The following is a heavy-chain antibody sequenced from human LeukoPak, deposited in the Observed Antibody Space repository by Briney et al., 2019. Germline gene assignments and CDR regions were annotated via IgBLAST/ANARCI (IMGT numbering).Heavy chain of an antibody. CDR3: ARGGARYFAD. Sequence: GGSLRLSCAASGFTFSSYGMHWVRQAPGKGLEWVAVIWYDGSNKYYADSVKGRFTISRDNSKNTLYLQMNSLRVEDTAVYYCARGGARYFADWGPGTLVTVSS. CDR2: IWYDGSNK. V-gene: IGHV3-33*01. J-gene: IGHJ4*02. CDR1: GFTFSSYG.